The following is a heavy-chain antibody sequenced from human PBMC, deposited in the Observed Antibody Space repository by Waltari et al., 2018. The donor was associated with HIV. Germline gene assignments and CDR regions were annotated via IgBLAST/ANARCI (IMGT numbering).Heavy chain of an antibody. J-gene: IGHJ3*02. V-gene: IGHV1-18*01. CDR3: TRDRGKYYGSGTDAFDI. D-gene: IGHD3-10*01. CDR2: ETPYKGNT. CDR1: GYTFSNYG. Sequence: QVQLVQSGAEVKKPGASVKVSCKASGYTFSNYGIMWVRQAPGQGLEWMGWETPYKGNTKDGRNVRDRVTRTTDNATTTAYMVLRSLRSDDTALYYCTRDRGKYYGSGTDAFDIWGQGTMVTVSS.